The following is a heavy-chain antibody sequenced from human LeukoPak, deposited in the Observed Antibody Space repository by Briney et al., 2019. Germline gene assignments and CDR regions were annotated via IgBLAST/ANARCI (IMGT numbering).Heavy chain of an antibody. J-gene: IGHJ5*02. CDR1: GGSILTSSYY. CDR2: IYYIGST. V-gene: IGHV4-39*07. D-gene: IGHD6-19*01. Sequence: SETLSLTCTVSGGSILTSSYYWGWIRQPPGKGLEWIGSIYYIGSTSYNPSLKSRVTISVDTSKNQFSLKLISVTAADTAVYYCAKGAGPPWFDPWGQGTLVTVSS. CDR3: AKGAGPPWFDP.